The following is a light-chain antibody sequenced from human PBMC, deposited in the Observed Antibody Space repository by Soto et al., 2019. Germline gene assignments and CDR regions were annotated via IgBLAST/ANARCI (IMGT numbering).Light chain of an antibody. CDR2: NTN. Sequence: QTVVTQEPSFSVSPGGTVTLTCGLTSGSVSGSYYPSWYQQTPGQAPRTLIYNTNTRSSGVPDRFSGSILGNKAALTITGAQADDEADYYCALYVSSAILFGGGTKVTVL. J-gene: IGLJ3*02. V-gene: IGLV8-61*01. CDR3: ALYVSSAIL. CDR1: SGSVSGSYY.